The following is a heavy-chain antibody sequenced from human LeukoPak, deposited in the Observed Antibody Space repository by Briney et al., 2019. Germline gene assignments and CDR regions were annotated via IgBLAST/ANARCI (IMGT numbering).Heavy chain of an antibody. CDR2: IISIFGTA. D-gene: IGHD3-22*01. CDR3: ARRPHYYDSSGYVGAFDI. V-gene: IGHV1-69*13. Sequence: SVKVSCKASGGTFSSYAISWVRQAPGQGLEWMGGIISIFGTANYAQKFQGRVTITADETTSTAYMELSSLRSEDTAVYYCARRPHYYDSSGYVGAFDIWGQGTMVTVSS. J-gene: IGHJ3*02. CDR1: GGTFSSYA.